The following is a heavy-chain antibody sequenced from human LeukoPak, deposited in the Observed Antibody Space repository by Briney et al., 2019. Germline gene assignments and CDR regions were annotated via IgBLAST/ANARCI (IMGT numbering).Heavy chain of an antibody. CDR2: INGSGGST. V-gene: IGHV3-23*01. Sequence: GGSLRLSCAASGFTFSSYAMSWVRQAPGKGLEWVSAINGSGGSTYYADSVEGRFTISRDNSKNTLYLQMNSLRAEDTAVYYCAKAWVPTTVTTFDYWGQGTLVTVSS. J-gene: IGHJ4*02. CDR3: AKAWVPTTVTTFDY. D-gene: IGHD4-17*01. CDR1: GFTFSSYA.